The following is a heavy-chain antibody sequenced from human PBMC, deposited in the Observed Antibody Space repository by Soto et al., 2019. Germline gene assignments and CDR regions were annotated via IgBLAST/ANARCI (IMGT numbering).Heavy chain of an antibody. CDR1: GGSISSYY. CDR3: ARRYGRNFDY. CDR2: IYYSGST. Sequence: QVQLQESGPGLVKPSETLSLTCTVSGGSISSYYWSCIRQPPGKGLEWIGYIYYSGSTNYNPSLKSRVTISVDTSKNQFSLKLSSVTAADTAVYYCARRYGRNFDYWGQGTLVTVSS. D-gene: IGHD1-20*01. V-gene: IGHV4-59*01. J-gene: IGHJ4*02.